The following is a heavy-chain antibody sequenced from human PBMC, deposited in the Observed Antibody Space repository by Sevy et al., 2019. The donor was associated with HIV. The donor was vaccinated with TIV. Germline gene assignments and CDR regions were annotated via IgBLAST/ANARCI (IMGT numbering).Heavy chain of an antibody. V-gene: IGHV3-23*01. D-gene: IGHD2-21*01. CDR1: GFTFSNYA. Sequence: GGSLRLSCAASGFTFSNYAMTWVRQAPGKGLEWVSAISATGASTYYADSVKGQFTISRDNSKNTLYLQMNSLRAEDTAVYYCAKDPGEIQLLLIGDYWGQGTLVTVSS. CDR3: AKDPGEIQLLLIGDY. CDR2: ISATGAST. J-gene: IGHJ4*02.